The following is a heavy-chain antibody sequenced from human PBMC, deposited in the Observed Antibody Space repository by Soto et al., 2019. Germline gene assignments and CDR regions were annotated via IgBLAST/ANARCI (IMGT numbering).Heavy chain of an antibody. CDR3: AIILISRFGELLYTPGYFDY. D-gene: IGHD3-10*01. J-gene: IGHJ4*02. CDR2: ISAYNGNT. V-gene: IGHV1-18*01. Sequence: ASVKVSCKASGYTFTSYGISWVRQAPGQGLEWMGWISAYNGNTNYAQKLQGRVTMTTDTSTSTAYMELRSLRSDDTAVYYCAIILISRFGELLYTPGYFDYWGQGTLVTVSS. CDR1: GYTFTSYG.